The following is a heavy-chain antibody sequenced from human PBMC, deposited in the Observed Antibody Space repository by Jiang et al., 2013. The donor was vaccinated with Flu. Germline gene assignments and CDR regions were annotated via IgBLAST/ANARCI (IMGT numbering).Heavy chain of an antibody. D-gene: IGHD6-13*01. V-gene: IGHV4-39*01. Sequence: ETLSLTCTVSGGSISSSYYWGWIRQPPGKGLEWIGSVYYSGSTYYNPSLQSRVTISVDTSKNQFSLRLSSVTAADTALYYCARPYSSSWYYFDYWGQGTLVTVSS. CDR3: ARPYSSSWYYFDY. J-gene: IGHJ4*02. CDR2: VYYSGST. CDR1: GGSISSSYY.